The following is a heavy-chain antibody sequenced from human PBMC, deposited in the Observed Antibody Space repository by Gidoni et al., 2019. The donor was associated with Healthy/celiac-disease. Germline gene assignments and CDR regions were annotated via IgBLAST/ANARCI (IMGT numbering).Heavy chain of an antibody. CDR1: GGSFSGSS. CDR2: INHSGST. J-gene: IGHJ4*02. D-gene: IGHD2-2*01. Sequence: QVQLQQWGAGLFKPSETLSLTCAVYGGSFSGSSWRWIRQPPGKGLEWIGEINHSGSTNYNPSLRSRVTISVDTSKNQFSLKLSSVTAADTAVYYCAGTYCNTISCYVARWGYFEYWGQGTLVTVSS. CDR3: AGTYCNTISCYVARWGYFEY. V-gene: IGHV4-34*01.